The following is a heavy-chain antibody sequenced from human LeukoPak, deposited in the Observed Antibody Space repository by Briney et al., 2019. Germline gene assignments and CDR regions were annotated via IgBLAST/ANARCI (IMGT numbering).Heavy chain of an antibody. CDR2: IYSGGST. CDR3: ARERRYGGNPEYMDV. V-gene: IGHV3-66*02. D-gene: IGHD4-23*01. Sequence: GGSLRLSCAASGFTVSDSYMSWVRQAPGKGLEWVSIIYSGGSTYYADSVKGRFTISRDNSKNTLYLQMNSLRVEDTAVYYCARERRYGGNPEYMDVWGKGTTVTVSS. CDR1: GFTVSDSY. J-gene: IGHJ6*03.